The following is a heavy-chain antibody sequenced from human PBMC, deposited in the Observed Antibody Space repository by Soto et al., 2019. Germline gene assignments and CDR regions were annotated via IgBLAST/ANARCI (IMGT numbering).Heavy chain of an antibody. D-gene: IGHD3-3*01. V-gene: IGHV4-30-4*01. Sequence: SETLSLTFAVYGGSFIGYYWIWIRQPPGKGLEWIGYIYYSGSTYYNPSLKSRVTISVDTSKNQFSLKLSSVTAADTAVYYCARETIFGVGGYYYGMDVWGQGTTVTVSS. CDR1: GGSFIGYY. CDR3: ARETIFGVGGYYYGMDV. J-gene: IGHJ6*02. CDR2: IYYSGST.